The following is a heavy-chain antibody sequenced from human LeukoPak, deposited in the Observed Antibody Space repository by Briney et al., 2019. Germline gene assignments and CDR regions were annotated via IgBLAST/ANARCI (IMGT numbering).Heavy chain of an antibody. V-gene: IGHV3-23*01. Sequence: GGSLRLSCAASGFTFRSYDRSWVRQAPGKGLEWVSTISGSGSSTYYVDSVTGRFTISRDTPKNTLYLQMNSLSADDTGVYYCAKEDGRGVLVVMGSWGQGTPVTVSS. CDR2: ISGSGSST. CDR1: GFTFRSYD. D-gene: IGHD3-9*01. J-gene: IGHJ5*02. CDR3: AKEDGRGVLVVMGS.